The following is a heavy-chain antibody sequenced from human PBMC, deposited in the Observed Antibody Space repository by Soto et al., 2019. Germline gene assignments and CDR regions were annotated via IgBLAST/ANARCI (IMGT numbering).Heavy chain of an antibody. Sequence: ASVTVSCKASGGTFSSYSISWVRQAHGQGLEWMGGIIPIFGTANYAQKFQGRVTITADESTSTAYMELSSLRSEDTAVYYCAIEYSSSPPYYPIGYWGQGTQVTVSS. CDR3: AIEYSSSPPYYPIGY. J-gene: IGHJ4*02. CDR1: GGTFSSYS. V-gene: IGHV1-69*13. D-gene: IGHD6-6*01. CDR2: IIPIFGTA.